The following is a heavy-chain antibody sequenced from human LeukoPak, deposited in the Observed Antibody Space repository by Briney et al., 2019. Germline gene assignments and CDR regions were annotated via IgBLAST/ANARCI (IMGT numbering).Heavy chain of an antibody. Sequence: SETLSLTCTVSGGSISSGDYYWSWIRQPPGKGLEWIGYIYYSGSTYYIPSLKSRVTISVDTSKNQFSLKLSSVTAADTAVYYCARDNSMVRGVYDAFDIWGQGTMVTVSS. CDR2: IYYSGST. CDR1: GGSISSGDYY. J-gene: IGHJ3*02. V-gene: IGHV4-30-4*01. D-gene: IGHD3-10*01. CDR3: ARDNSMVRGVYDAFDI.